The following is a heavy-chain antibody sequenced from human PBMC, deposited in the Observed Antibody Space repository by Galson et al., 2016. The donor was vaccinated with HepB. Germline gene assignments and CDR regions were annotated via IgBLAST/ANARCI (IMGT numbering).Heavy chain of an antibody. D-gene: IGHD3-10*01. J-gene: IGHJ4*02. V-gene: IGHV3-23*01. Sequence: SLRLSCAASGFTFSSFAMTWVRQAPGKGLEWVSLISDSGDTTYYTDSVKGRFTISRDNSKNTLYLQMSSLRAEDTAVYYCAKYNVGDQVVLGFGFWGQGTLVTVSS. CDR2: ISDSGDTT. CDR1: GFTFSSFA. CDR3: AKYNVGDQVVLGFGF.